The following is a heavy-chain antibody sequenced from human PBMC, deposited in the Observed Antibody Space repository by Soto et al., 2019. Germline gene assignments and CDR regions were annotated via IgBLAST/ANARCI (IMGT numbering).Heavy chain of an antibody. CDR3: AKAGFDGDYYYYDYKDV. CDR2: ITGNGGST. J-gene: IGHJ6*03. CDR1: GFTFSSYA. D-gene: IGHD4-17*01. Sequence: QSGGSLRLSCAASGFTFSSYAMSWVRQAPGKGLEWVSIITGNGGSTYYADSVKGRFTISRDNSKNTLYLQMNSLRAEDTAVYYCAKAGFDGDYYYYDYKDVWGKGTTVTVSS. V-gene: IGHV3-23*01.